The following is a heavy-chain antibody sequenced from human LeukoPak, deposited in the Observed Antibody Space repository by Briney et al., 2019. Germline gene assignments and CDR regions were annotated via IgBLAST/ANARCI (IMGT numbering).Heavy chain of an antibody. V-gene: IGHV4-39*01. J-gene: IGHJ4*02. D-gene: IGHD3-22*01. CDR3: ARQSFYYDGSGYYYDY. CDR1: GVSISSRSYY. CDR2: IYYGGST. Sequence: SETLSLTCTVSGVSISSRSYYWGWIRQPPGKGLEWIGNIYYGGSTYYNPSLKSRVTISVDTSKNQVSLKLSSVTAADTAVYYCARQSFYYDGSGYYYDYWGQGTLVTVSS.